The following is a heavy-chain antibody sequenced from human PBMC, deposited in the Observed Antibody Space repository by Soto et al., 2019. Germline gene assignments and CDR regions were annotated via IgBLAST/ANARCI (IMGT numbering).Heavy chain of an antibody. CDR3: ARVERYFDWLPLYGMDV. CDR1: GYTFTSYG. CDR2: ISAYNGNT. J-gene: IGHJ6*02. D-gene: IGHD3-9*01. V-gene: IGHV1-18*01. Sequence: ASVKVSCKASGYTFTSYGISWVRQAPGQGLEWMGWISAYNGNTNYAQKHQGRVTMTTDTSTSTAYMELRSLRSDDTSVYYCARVERYFDWLPLYGMDVWGQGTTVTVSS.